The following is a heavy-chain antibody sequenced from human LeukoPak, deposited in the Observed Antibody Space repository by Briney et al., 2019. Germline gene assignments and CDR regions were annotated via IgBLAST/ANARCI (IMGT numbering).Heavy chain of an antibody. CDR3: ARRLRQNLFDP. Sequence: SETLSLTCTVSGVSISSDYWSWIRLPPGKGLEWVGYVYYSGSSNYNPSLKSRVTMSVDTSKNQFSLKLTSVTAADTAVYYCARRLRQNLFDPWGQGTLVTVSS. J-gene: IGHJ5*02. CDR2: VYYSGSS. V-gene: IGHV4-59*08. D-gene: IGHD4-17*01. CDR1: GVSISSDY.